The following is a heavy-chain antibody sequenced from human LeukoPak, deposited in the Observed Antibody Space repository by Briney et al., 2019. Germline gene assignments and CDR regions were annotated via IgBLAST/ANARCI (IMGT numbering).Heavy chain of an antibody. V-gene: IGHV4-59*01. CDR2: ISSSGST. J-gene: IGHJ4*02. D-gene: IGHD3-10*01. CDR1: VGSISSYF. CDR3: ARGRFGELIFDY. Sequence: SETLSLTCTVSVGSISSYFWSWIRQPPGKGLEWIGYISSSGSTDYNPSLKSRVTMSVDTSKNQFSLNLNSVTAADTAVYYCARGRFGELIFDYWGQGTLVTVSS.